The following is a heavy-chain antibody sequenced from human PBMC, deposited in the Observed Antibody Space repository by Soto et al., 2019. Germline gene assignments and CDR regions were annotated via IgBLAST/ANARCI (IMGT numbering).Heavy chain of an antibody. J-gene: IGHJ4*02. D-gene: IGHD4-17*01. CDR2: MNPNSGNT. V-gene: IGHV1-8*01. Sequence: ASVKVSCKASGYTFTSYDINWVRQATGQGLEWMGWMNPNSGNTGYAQKFQGRVTMTRNTSISTAYMELSSLRSEDTAVYYCARVGSGYGDYSSCYWGQGTLVTVSS. CDR3: ARVGSGYGDYSSCY. CDR1: GYTFTSYD.